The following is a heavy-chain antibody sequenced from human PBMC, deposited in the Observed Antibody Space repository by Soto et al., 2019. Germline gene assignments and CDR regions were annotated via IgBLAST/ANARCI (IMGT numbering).Heavy chain of an antibody. V-gene: IGHV1-69*08. CDR1: GGTFSSYT. J-gene: IGHJ5*02. Sequence: QVQLVQSGAEVKKPGSSVKVSCKASGGTFSSYTISWVRQAPGQGLEWMGRIIPILGIANYAQKFQGRVTITADKTTSTAYMARSSLRSEDTAVYYCARDGENYGGYGNWFDPWGQGTLVTVSS. CDR3: ARDGENYGGYGNWFDP. CDR2: IIPILGIA. D-gene: IGHD4-17*01.